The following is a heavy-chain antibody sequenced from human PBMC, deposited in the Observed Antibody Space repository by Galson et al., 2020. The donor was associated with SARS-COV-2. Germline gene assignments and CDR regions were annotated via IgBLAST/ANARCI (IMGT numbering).Heavy chain of an antibody. J-gene: IGHJ5*02. D-gene: IGHD6-13*01. V-gene: IGHV3-21*01. CDR1: GFTFSNYD. Sequence: NSGGSLRLSCAASGFTFSNYDINWVRQAPGKGLEWVSSISSISSYIYYADSVKGRFTISRDNAKNSLYLQMNSLRAEDTAVYYCARGLRYSSSLYAFDPWGQGTLVTVSS. CDR3: ARGLRYSSSLYAFDP. CDR2: ISSISSYI.